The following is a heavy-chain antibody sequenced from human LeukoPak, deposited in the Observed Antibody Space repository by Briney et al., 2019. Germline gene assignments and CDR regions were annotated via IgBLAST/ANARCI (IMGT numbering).Heavy chain of an antibody. D-gene: IGHD6-6*01. V-gene: IGHV4-59*01. J-gene: IGHJ4*02. CDR2: IYYSGST. CDR1: GGSISGYY. Sequence: SETLSLTCTVSGGSISGYYWSWIRQPPGKGLEWIGYIYYSGSTNYNPSLKSRVTISVDTSKNQFSLKLSSVTAADTAVYYCASHEYSSSPVDYWGQGTLVTVSS. CDR3: ASHEYSSSPVDY.